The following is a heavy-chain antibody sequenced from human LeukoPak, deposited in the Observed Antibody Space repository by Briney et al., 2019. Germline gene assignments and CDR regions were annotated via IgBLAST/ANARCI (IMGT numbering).Heavy chain of an antibody. CDR2: IYYSGNT. CDR3: ARQRSNSGYYSNWFDP. CDR1: GGSISSTNYY. D-gene: IGHD3-3*01. Sequence: PWETLSLTCTVSGGSISSTNYYWGWIRRPPGKGLEWIGNIYYSGNTYYNPSLKSRVTIFVDTSKNHFSLKLSFVTASDTAVYYCARQRSNSGYYSNWFDPWGRGTLVTVS. J-gene: IGHJ5*02. V-gene: IGHV4-39*01.